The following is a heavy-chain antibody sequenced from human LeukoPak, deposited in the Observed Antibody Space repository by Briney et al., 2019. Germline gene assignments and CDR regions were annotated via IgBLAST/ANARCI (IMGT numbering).Heavy chain of an antibody. V-gene: IGHV3-23*01. J-gene: IGHJ3*02. CDR2: ISGSGGST. CDR3: AKEWYYYDSSGYYISGALDAFDI. Sequence: GGSLRLSCAASGFTFSSYGMHWVRQAPGKGLEWVSAISGSGGSTYYADSVKGRFTISRDNSKNTLYLQMNSLRAEDTAVYYCAKEWYYYDSSGYYISGALDAFDIWGQGTMVTVSS. CDR1: GFTFSSYG. D-gene: IGHD3-22*01.